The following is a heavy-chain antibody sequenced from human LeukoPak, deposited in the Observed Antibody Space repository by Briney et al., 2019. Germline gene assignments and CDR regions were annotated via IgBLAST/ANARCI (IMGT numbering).Heavy chain of an antibody. CDR2: IYTSGST. CDR3: ARDPDLYDILTGYYTDAFDI. V-gene: IGHV4-4*07. Sequence: SEALSLTCTVSGGSISSYYWSWIRQPAGKGLEWIGRIYTSGSTNYNPSLKSRVTMSVDTSKNQFSLKLSSVTAADTAVYYCARDPDLYDILTGYYTDAFDIWGQGTMVTVSS. D-gene: IGHD3-9*01. CDR1: GGSISSYY. J-gene: IGHJ3*02.